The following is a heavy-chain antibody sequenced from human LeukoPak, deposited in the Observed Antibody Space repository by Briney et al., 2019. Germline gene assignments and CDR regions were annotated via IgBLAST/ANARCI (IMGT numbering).Heavy chain of an antibody. Sequence: TNYAQKFQGRVTITADESTSTAYMELSSLRSEDTAVYYCGIGGSTSSEDWFDPWGQGTLVTVSS. D-gene: IGHD2-2*01. V-gene: IGHV1-69*01. J-gene: IGHJ5*02. CDR2: T. CDR3: GIGGSTSSEDWFDP.